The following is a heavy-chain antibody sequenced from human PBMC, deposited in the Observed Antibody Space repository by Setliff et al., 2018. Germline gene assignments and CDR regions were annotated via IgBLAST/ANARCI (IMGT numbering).Heavy chain of an antibody. D-gene: IGHD6-19*01. CDR2: IYIGGSA. V-gene: IGHV4-61*09. CDR1: GGSISGTSYS. Sequence: LSLTCTVSGGSISGTSYSWSWIRQPAGKGLEWIGHIYIGGSANYNPSLKSRVTMSIDTSKNQFSLKLNSVTAADMAVYYCAREQWLDPPGYYYMDVWAKGTTVTVSS. CDR3: AREQWLDPPGYYYMDV. J-gene: IGHJ6*03.